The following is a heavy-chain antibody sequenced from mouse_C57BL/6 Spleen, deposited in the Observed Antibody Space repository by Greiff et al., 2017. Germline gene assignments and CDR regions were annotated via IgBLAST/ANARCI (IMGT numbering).Heavy chain of an antibody. D-gene: IGHD2-4*01. J-gene: IGHJ4*01. CDR3: ARGGFYYDYDAGYYYAMDY. CDR2: INPNNGGT. Sequence: VQLKESGPELVKPGASVKMSCKASGYTFTDYNMHWVKQSHGKSLEWIGYINPNNGGTSYNQKFKGKATLTVNKSSSTAYMELRSLTSEDSAVYYCARGGFYYDYDAGYYYAMDYWGQGTSVTVSS. CDR1: GYTFTDYN. V-gene: IGHV1-22*01.